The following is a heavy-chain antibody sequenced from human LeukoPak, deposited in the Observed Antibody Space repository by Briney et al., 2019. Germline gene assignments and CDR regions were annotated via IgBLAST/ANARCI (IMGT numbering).Heavy chain of an antibody. CDR1: GGSISSGGYY. CDR3: ARGFNYAFDY. Sequence: PSQTLSLTCTVSGGSISSGGYYWSWIRQHPGKGLEWIGYIYYSGSTYYNPSLKSRVTISVDTSKNQFSLKLSSVTPEDTAVYFCARGFNYAFDYWGQGTLVTVSS. J-gene: IGHJ4*02. D-gene: IGHD1-1*01. CDR2: IYYSGST. V-gene: IGHV4-31*03.